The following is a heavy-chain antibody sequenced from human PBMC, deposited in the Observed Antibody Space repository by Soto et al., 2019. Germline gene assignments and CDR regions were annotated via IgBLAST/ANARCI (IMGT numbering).Heavy chain of an antibody. CDR3: SRGLAVAPGVFDT. Sequence: GGSLRLSCAASGFTFSDHYMDWVRQAPGKGLEWVARSRNKANGYTTEYAASVKGRFTISRDDSKNSVFLQMNSLETEDTAVYYCSRGLAVAPGVFDTWGQGTMVTV. CDR1: GFTFSDHY. CDR2: SRNKANGYTT. D-gene: IGHD6-19*01. J-gene: IGHJ3*02. V-gene: IGHV3-72*01.